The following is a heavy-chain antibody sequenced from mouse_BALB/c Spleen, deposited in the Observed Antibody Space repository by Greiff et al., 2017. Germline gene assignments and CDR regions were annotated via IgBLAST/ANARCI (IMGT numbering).Heavy chain of an antibody. CDR2: IRSKSNNYAT. CDR3: VRNYGNFNYFDY. V-gene: IGHV10-1*02. Sequence: EVKLQESGGGLVQPKGSLKLSCAASGFTFNTYAMNWVRQAPGKGLEWVARIRSKSNNYATYYADSVKDRFTISRDDSQSMLYLQMNNLKTEDTAMYYCVRNYGNFNYFDYWGQGTTLTVSS. CDR1: GFTFNTYA. D-gene: IGHD2-1*01. J-gene: IGHJ2*01.